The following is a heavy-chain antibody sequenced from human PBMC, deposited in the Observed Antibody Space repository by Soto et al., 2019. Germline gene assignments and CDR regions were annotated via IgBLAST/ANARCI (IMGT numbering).Heavy chain of an antibody. J-gene: IGHJ6*03. Sequence: GGSLRLSCAASGFTFSSYGMHWVRQAPGKGLEWVAVIWYDGSNKYYADSVKGRFTISRDNSKNTLYLQMNSLRAEDTAVYYCARFTTDHYYYMDVWGKGTTVTVSS. D-gene: IGHD4-17*01. V-gene: IGHV3-33*01. CDR1: GFTFSSYG. CDR3: ARFTTDHYYYMDV. CDR2: IWYDGSNK.